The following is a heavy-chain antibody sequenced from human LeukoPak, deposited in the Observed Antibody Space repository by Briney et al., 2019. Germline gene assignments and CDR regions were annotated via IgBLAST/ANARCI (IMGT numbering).Heavy chain of an antibody. V-gene: IGHV4-34*01. CDR2: INQSGIT. CDR3: ARGETFGEPFSRS. J-gene: IGHJ4*02. CDR1: GGSFSGFY. Sequence: PSETLSLTCAVYGGSFSGFYWTWIRQPPGKGLEWIGEINQSGITNYSPSLKSRMVISVDTSKKQFSLKLNSVTAADTAVYYCARGETFGEPFSRSWGQGTLVTVSS. D-gene: IGHD3-10*01.